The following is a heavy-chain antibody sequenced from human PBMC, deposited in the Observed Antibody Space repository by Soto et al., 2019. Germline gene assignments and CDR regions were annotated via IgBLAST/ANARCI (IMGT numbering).Heavy chain of an antibody. CDR2: IWYDGSNK. CDR3: ARDPTPGIQLWLREPNWFDP. V-gene: IGHV3-33*01. CDR1: GFTFSSYG. D-gene: IGHD5-18*01. J-gene: IGHJ5*02. Sequence: GGSLRLSCAASGFTFSSYGMHWVRQAPGKGLEWVAVIWYDGSNKYYADSVKGRFTISRDNSKNTLYLQMNSLRAEDTAVYYCARDPTPGIQLWLREPNWFDPWGQGTLVTVSS.